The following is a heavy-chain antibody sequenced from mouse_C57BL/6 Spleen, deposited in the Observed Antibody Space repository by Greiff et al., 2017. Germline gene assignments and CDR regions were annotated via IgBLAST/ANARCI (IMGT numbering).Heavy chain of an antibody. CDR1: GFTFSDYY. V-gene: IGHV5-12*01. Sequence: DVKLVESGGGLVQPGGSLKLSCAASGFTFSDYYMYWVRQTPEKRLEWVAYISNGGGSTYYPDTVKGRFTISRDNAKNTLYLQMSRLKSEDTAMYYCARLWLPSYYAMDYWGQGTSVTVSS. CDR3: ARLWLPSYYAMDY. D-gene: IGHD2-2*01. J-gene: IGHJ4*01. CDR2: ISNGGGST.